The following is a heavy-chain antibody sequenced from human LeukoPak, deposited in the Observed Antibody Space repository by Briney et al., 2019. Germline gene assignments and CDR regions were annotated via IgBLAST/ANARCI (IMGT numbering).Heavy chain of an antibody. V-gene: IGHV1-2*02. Sequence: ASVKVSCKASGYTFTGYYMHWVRQAPGQGLEWMGWINPNSGGTYYAQKFQGRVTMTRDTSISTAYMELSRLRSDDTAVYYCAREGAVGATDYWGQGTLVTVSS. CDR2: INPNSGGT. J-gene: IGHJ4*02. CDR3: AREGAVGATDY. D-gene: IGHD1-26*01. CDR1: GYTFTGYY.